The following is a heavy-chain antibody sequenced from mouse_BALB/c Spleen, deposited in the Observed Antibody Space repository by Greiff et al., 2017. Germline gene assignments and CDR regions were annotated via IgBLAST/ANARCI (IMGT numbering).Heavy chain of an antibody. V-gene: IGHV5-17*02. D-gene: IGHD1-1*01. CDR2: ISSGSSTI. Sequence: EVQGVESGGGLVQPGGSRKLSCAASGFTFSSFGMHWVRQAPEKGLEWVAYISSGSSTIYYADTVKGRFTISRDNPKNTLFLQMTSLRSEDTAMYYCAREGYYGSSYGFAYWGQGTLVTVSA. J-gene: IGHJ3*01. CDR3: AREGYYGSSYGFAY. CDR1: GFTFSSFG.